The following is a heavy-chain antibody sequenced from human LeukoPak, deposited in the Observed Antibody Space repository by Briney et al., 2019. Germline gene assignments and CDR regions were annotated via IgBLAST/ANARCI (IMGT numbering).Heavy chain of an antibody. Sequence: GGSLRLSCAVSGFPFSIYEMNWVRQAPGKGLEWASNIGSSGTTIYYADSVKGRFSISRDKAKSSLYLQMNSLRVEDTAVYYCALLAVASDFDYWGQGALVTVSS. J-gene: IGHJ4*02. CDR2: IGSSGTTI. CDR3: ALLAVASDFDY. CDR1: GFPFSIYE. D-gene: IGHD6-19*01. V-gene: IGHV3-48*03.